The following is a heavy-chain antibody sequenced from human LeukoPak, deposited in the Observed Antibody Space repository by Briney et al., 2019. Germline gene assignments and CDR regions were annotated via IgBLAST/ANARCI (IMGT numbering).Heavy chain of an antibody. CDR2: INHSGST. Sequence: SETLSLTCAVYGGSFSGYYWSWIRQPPGKGLEWIGEINHSGSTNYNPSLTSRVTVSLDTSKNQFSLKLRSVTAADTAMYFCARGRTGYQLLPTKKYDHYYYIDVWGKGTTVTVSS. J-gene: IGHJ6*03. V-gene: IGHV4-34*01. CDR1: GGSFSGYY. D-gene: IGHD2-2*01. CDR3: ARGRTGYQLLPTKKYDHYYYIDV.